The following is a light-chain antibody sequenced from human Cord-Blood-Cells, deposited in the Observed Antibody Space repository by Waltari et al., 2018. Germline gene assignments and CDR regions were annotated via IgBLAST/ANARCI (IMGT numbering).Light chain of an antibody. J-gene: IGLJ2*01. Sequence: SSELTQPPPVSVSPGQTASIPCSGDKLGAKYACWYQQKPGQPPVLVIYQDSKRPSGIPERFSGSNSGNTATLTISGTQAMDEADYYCQAWDSSTVVFGGGTKLTVL. CDR2: QDS. CDR3: QAWDSSTVV. V-gene: IGLV3-1*01. CDR1: KLGAKY.